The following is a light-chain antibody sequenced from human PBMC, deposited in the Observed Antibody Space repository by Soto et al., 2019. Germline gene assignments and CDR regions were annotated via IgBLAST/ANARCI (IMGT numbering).Light chain of an antibody. CDR2: KAS. Sequence: DIQLTQSPSTLSASLGDRVTFTFRASQSINNWLAWYQQKPGKAPKVLIYKASALETGVPSRFSGSGSGTEFTLTISSLQPDDFATYYCQHYGAFGQGTKVEIK. V-gene: IGKV1-5*03. CDR1: QSINNW. CDR3: QHYGA. J-gene: IGKJ1*01.